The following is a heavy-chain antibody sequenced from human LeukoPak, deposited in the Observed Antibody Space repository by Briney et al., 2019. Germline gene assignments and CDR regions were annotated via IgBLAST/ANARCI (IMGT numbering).Heavy chain of an antibody. CDR2: IYYSGST. Sequence: SETLSLTCTVSGGSISSYYWSWIRQPPGKGLEWIGYIYYSGSTNYNPSLKSRVTISVDTSKNQFPLKLSSVTAADTAVYYCARDSFLGSYYYYYYYMDVWGKGTTVTISS. V-gene: IGHV4-59*12. J-gene: IGHJ6*03. CDR3: ARDSFLGSYYYYYYYMDV. CDR1: GGSISSYY. D-gene: IGHD2-15*01.